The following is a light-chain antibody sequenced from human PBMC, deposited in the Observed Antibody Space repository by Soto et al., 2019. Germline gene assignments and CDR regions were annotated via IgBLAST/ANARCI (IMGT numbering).Light chain of an antibody. CDR1: QNINNF. J-gene: IGKJ2*01. V-gene: IGKV1-39*01. CDR2: AAS. CDR3: QQSDSTPYT. Sequence: DIQMTQSPSSLSASVGDRVTITCRASQNINNFLNWYQQKPGKAPELLIYAASSLQSGVPSRFSGSGSRTDFTLTISSLQPEDSATYYCQQSDSTPYTFGQGTNLEIK.